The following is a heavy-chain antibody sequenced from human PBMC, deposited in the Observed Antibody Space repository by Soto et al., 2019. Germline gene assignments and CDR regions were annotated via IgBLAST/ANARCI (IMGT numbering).Heavy chain of an antibody. CDR3: ARDGTVPAALYYYYGMDV. V-gene: IGHV3-66*01. Sequence: QPGGSLRLSCAASGFTVSSNYMSCVRQAPGKGLEWVSVIYSGGSTYYADSVKGRFTISRDNSKNTLYLQVNSLRAEDTAVYYCARDGTVPAALYYYYGMDVWGRGTTVTVSS. J-gene: IGHJ6*02. D-gene: IGHD2-2*01. CDR2: IYSGGST. CDR1: GFTVSSNY.